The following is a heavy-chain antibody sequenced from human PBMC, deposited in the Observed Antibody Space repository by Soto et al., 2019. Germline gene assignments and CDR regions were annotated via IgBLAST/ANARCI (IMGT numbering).Heavy chain of an antibody. CDR1: GLSFRRYA. J-gene: IGHJ6*02. V-gene: IGHV3-33*07. CDR2: ISYNGSNK. Sequence: RLTCAASGLSFRRYAMCWVRQAPGKGLEWVAVISYNGSNKYYADSVKGRFTISRDNSKNTLYLQMNSLRAEDTAVYYCARDRTVTTPLDYYYGMDVWGQGTTVTVSS. CDR3: ARDRTVTTPLDYYYGMDV. D-gene: IGHD4-17*01.